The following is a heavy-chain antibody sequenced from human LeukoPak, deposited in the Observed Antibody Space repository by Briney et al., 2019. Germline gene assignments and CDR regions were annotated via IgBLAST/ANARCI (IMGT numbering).Heavy chain of an antibody. Sequence: GGSLRLSCAASGFTFSSYGMHWVRQAPGKGLEWVAFIRYDGSNKYYADSVKGRFTISRDNSKNTLYLQMNSLRAEDTAVYYCAKNKSPPNAFDTWGQGTMVTVSS. CDR3: AKNKSPPNAFDT. CDR2: IRYDGSNK. CDR1: GFTFSSYG. J-gene: IGHJ3*02. V-gene: IGHV3-30*02.